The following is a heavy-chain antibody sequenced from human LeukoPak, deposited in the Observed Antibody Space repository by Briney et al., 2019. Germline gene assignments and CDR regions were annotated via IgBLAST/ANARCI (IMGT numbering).Heavy chain of an antibody. CDR3: ARAMIVVVLEAFDI. CDR2: INPNSGGT. Sequence: ASVKVSCKASGYTCTGYYMHWVRQAPGQGLEWMGWINPNSGGTNYAQKFQGRVTMTRDTSISTAYMELSRLRSDDTAVYYCARAMIVVVLEAFDIWGQGTMVTVSS. J-gene: IGHJ3*02. CDR1: GYTCTGYY. D-gene: IGHD3-22*01. V-gene: IGHV1-2*02.